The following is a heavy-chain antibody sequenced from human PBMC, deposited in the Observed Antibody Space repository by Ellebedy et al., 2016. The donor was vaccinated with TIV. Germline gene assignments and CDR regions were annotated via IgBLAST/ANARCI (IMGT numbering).Heavy chain of an antibody. CDR2: LSASGGST. CDR3: AIDRYGDYVVYFDY. Sequence: GESLKISCAASGFAFSSNGMSWVRQAPGKGLDWVSSLSASGGSTYYADSVKGRFTISRDNSKNTLYLQMNSLRAEDTAVYFCAIDRYGDYVVYFDYWGQGTLVTISS. CDR1: GFAFSSNG. V-gene: IGHV3-23*01. J-gene: IGHJ4*02. D-gene: IGHD4-17*01.